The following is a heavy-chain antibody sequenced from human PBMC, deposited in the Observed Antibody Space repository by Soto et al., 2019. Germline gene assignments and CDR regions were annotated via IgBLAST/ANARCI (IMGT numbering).Heavy chain of an antibody. J-gene: IGHJ2*01. CDR3: ASPLWRNDYNWRYFDL. D-gene: IGHD4-4*01. CDR2: LSYDGSNK. V-gene: IGHV3-30-3*01. Sequence: QVQLVESGGGVVQPGRSLRLSCAASGFTFSSYAMHWVRQAPGKGLEWVAVLSYDGSNKYYADSVKGRFTISRDNSKNTLYLQMISLIAEDTAVYYCASPLWRNDYNWRYFDLWGHGTLVTVSS. CDR1: GFTFSSYA.